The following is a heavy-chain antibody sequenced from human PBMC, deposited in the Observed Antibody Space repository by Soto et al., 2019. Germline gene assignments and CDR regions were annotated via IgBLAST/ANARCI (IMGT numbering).Heavy chain of an antibody. CDR1: GYTFTSYD. CDR3: ARGPYYDFWSGYQYDPDFDY. Sequence: ASVKVSCKASGYTFTSYDINWVRQATGQGLEWMGWMNPNSGNTGYAQKFQGRVTMTRNTSISTAYMELSSLRSEDTAVYYCARGPYYDFWSGYQYDPDFDYWGQGTLVTVSS. CDR2: MNPNSGNT. V-gene: IGHV1-8*01. D-gene: IGHD3-3*01. J-gene: IGHJ4*02.